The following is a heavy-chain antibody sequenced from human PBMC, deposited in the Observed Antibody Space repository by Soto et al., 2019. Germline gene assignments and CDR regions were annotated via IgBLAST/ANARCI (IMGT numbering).Heavy chain of an antibody. Sequence: QVQLQESGPGLVRLSETLSLTCTVSGGSISGYYWSWIRQPPGKGLEWIGYIYYSGTTSYNPSLNSRVTMSVDTSKNQFSLKVNSVTAADTAVYYCARESYYGSGATVVAYWGQGTLVTVSS. V-gene: IGHV4-59*01. CDR1: GGSISGYY. J-gene: IGHJ4*02. CDR3: ARESYYGSGATVVAY. D-gene: IGHD3-10*01. CDR2: IYYSGTT.